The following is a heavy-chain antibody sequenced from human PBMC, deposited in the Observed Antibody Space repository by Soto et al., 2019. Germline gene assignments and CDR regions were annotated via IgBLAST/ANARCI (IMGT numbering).Heavy chain of an antibody. J-gene: IGHJ5*02. D-gene: IGHD3-22*01. CDR1: GDSISNSRFY. CDR2: IYHTGNA. Sequence: PSETLSLTCSVSGDSISNSRFYWAWIRQPPGEGLEWIGSIYHTGNAYYNPPLKSRVTIFVDTSKNQFSLKLTSVTAADTALYYCARDYFDSSDYTTNWFDPWGQGTLVTVSS. CDR3: ARDYFDSSDYTTNWFDP. V-gene: IGHV4-39*01.